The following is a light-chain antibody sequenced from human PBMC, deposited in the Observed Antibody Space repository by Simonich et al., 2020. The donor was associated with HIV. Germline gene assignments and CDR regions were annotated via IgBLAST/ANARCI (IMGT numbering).Light chain of an antibody. Sequence: DIQLTQSPSTLSASVGDRVTITCRASQSIDIWLAWYQQKPGKAPKLLIYKASSLESGVPSRFSGSGSGTEFTLTISSLQPDDFATYYCQQYSSTPLTFGGGTKVEIK. CDR2: KAS. CDR3: QQYSSTPLT. CDR1: QSIDIW. V-gene: IGKV1-5*03. J-gene: IGKJ4*01.